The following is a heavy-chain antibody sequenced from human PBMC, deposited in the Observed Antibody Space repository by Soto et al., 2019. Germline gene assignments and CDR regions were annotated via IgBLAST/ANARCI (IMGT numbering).Heavy chain of an antibody. V-gene: IGHV3-21*06. J-gene: IGHJ5*02. CDR3: ARSGLALPYSASHWFDP. CDR1: GFSFSTYS. D-gene: IGHD3-22*01. CDR2: ISSSSAYA. Sequence: GGSLRLSCAASGFSFSTYSMNWVRQAPGKGLEWVSLISSSSAYAYYADSVQGRFTVSRDNARSSVYLQMNSLTADDTAVYYCARSGLALPYSASHWFDPWGHGTLFTVS.